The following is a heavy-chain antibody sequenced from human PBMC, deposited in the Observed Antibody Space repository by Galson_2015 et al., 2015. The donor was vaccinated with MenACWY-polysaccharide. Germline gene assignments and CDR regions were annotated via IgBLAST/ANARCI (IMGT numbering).Heavy chain of an antibody. CDR1: GVTFSSYA. CDR3: ARDYCSRTSCSGMDV. D-gene: IGHD2-2*01. J-gene: IGHJ6*02. V-gene: IGHV3-30-3*01. Sequence: SLRLSCAASGVTFSSYAIHWVRQAPGKGLEWVAVISYDATNKYYRDSVKGRFTLSRDNSRNTVVLEMNSLRAEDTGLYYCARDYCSRTSCSGMDVWGQGTTVTVSS. CDR2: ISYDATNK.